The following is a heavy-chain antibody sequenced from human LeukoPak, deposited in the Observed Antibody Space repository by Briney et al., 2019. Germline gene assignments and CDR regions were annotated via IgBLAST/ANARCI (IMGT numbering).Heavy chain of an antibody. V-gene: IGHV3-66*01. D-gene: IGHD3-22*01. CDR2: IYSGGST. J-gene: IGHJ3*02. Sequence: PGGSLRLSCAASGFTVSSNYMSWVRQAPGKGLEWVSVIYSGGSTYYADPVKGRFTISRDNTKNTLYLQMNSLRAEDTAVYYCARVRRITMIVVVISNSVPDAFDIWGQGTMVTVSS. CDR3: ARVRRITMIVVVISNSVPDAFDI. CDR1: GFTVSSNY.